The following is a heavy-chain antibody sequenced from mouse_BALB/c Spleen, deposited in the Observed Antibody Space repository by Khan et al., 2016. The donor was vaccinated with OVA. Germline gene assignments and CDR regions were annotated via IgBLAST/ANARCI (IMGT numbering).Heavy chain of an antibody. CDR1: GYTFTSYT. V-gene: IGHV1-4*01. CDR2: INPSNGYT. Sequence: VQLQQSGAELARPGASVKMSCKASGYTFTSYTIHWIKKRPGQGLEWIGYINPSNGYTNTNQKFKEKATLTTDKSSTPAYLQLSSLASDDSAVYNCVRDGAYHRNDGWFAYWGQGTLVTVSA. D-gene: IGHD2-14*01. J-gene: IGHJ3*01. CDR3: VRDGAYHRNDGWFAY.